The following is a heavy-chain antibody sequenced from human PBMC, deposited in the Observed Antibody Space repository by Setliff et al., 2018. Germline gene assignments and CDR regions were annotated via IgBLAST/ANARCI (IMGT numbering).Heavy chain of an antibody. D-gene: IGHD5-18*01. J-gene: IGHJ6*02. CDR3: ISLWLGYYGLDV. Sequence: GGSLRLSCAASGFTFSNAWMTWVRQAPGKGLEWVGRIKNKVDGETTDYAAPVKGRFTISRDDSKNTLYLQMNSLKTEDTAVYYCISLWLGYYGLDVWGQGTTVTVSS. CDR1: GFTFSNAW. V-gene: IGHV3-15*01. CDR2: IKNKVDGETT.